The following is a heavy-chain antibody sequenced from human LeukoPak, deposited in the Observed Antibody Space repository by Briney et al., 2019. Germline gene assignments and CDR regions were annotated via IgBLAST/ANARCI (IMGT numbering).Heavy chain of an antibody. CDR2: ISSNNLHI. CDR3: ARGGDSSPPPHYYIFYMDG. D-gene: IGHD6-13*01. V-gene: IGHV3-21*01. CDR1: GFTFSDQR. Sequence: PGGSLRLSCAASGFTFSDQRMNWVRQAPGKGLEWVSSISSNNLHIFYADSVKGRFTISRDNAKNSLYPQMNTLRAEDTAVYYFARGGDSSPPPHYYIFYMDGWGRGTTVADSS. J-gene: IGHJ6*03.